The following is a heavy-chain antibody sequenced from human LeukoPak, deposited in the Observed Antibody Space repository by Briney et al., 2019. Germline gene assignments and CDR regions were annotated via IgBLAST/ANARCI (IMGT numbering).Heavy chain of an antibody. D-gene: IGHD2-2*01. J-gene: IGHJ5*02. CDR1: GYTFTSYG. Sequence: ASVKVSCKASGYTFTSYGMHWVRQAPGQRLEWMGWINAGNGNTKYSQKFQGRVTITRDTSASTAYMELSSLRSEDTAVYYCARGVVVPAATPGFDPWGQGTLVTVSS. V-gene: IGHV1-3*01. CDR2: INAGNGNT. CDR3: ARGVVVPAATPGFDP.